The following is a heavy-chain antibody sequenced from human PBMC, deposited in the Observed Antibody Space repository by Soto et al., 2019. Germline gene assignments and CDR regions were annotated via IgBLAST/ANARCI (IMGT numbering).Heavy chain of an antibody. J-gene: IGHJ5*02. V-gene: IGHV1-18*01. CDR1: GYTFTSYG. D-gene: IGHD1-7*01. CDR2: ISTYNGNT. Sequence: QVQLVQSGAEVKKPGASVKVSCKASGYTFTSYGISWVRQAPGQGLEWMGWISTYNGNTNYAQKLQGRVTMTTDTSSSTDYMELRSLRSDDTAVYYCARDREYNWNYNWFDPWGQGTLVTVSS. CDR3: ARDREYNWNYNWFDP.